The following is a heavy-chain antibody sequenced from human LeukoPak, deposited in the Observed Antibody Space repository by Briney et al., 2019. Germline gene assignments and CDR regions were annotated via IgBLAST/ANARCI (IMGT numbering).Heavy chain of an antibody. CDR3: AKWNIVVVPAANDAFDI. CDR1: GFTFSSYA. J-gene: IGHJ3*02. V-gene: IGHV3-23*01. D-gene: IGHD2-2*01. Sequence: GGSLRLSCAASGFTFSSYAMSWVRQAPGKGLEWVSAISGSGGSTYYADSVKGWFTISRDNSKNTLYLQMNSLRAEDTAVYYCAKWNIVVVPAANDAFDIWGQGTMVTVSS. CDR2: ISGSGGST.